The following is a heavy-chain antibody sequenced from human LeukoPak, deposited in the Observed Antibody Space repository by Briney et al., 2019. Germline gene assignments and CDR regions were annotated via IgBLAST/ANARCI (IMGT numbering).Heavy chain of an antibody. CDR2: IYNDGSST. D-gene: IGHD2-15*01. CDR3: AKEDCSGGSCYFDY. J-gene: IGHJ4*02. Sequence: PGGSLRLSCAASGFTFSHYWMHWVRQAPGKGLVWVSRIYNDGSSTSYADSVKGRFTISRDNAKNSLYLQMNSLRAEDTALYYCAKEDCSGGSCYFDYWGQGTLVTVSS. CDR1: GFTFSHYW. V-gene: IGHV3-74*01.